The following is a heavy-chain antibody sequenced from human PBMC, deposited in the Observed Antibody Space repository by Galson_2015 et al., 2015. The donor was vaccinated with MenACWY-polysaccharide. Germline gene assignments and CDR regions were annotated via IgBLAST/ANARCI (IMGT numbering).Heavy chain of an antibody. CDR3: ARTTRSYYYSLDV. J-gene: IGHJ6*02. CDR1: GFTFSTYW. V-gene: IGHV3-48*01. D-gene: IGHD1-1*01. CDR2: ISSSSGTI. Sequence: SLRLSCAASGFTFSTYWMHWVRHAPGKGLEWVSYISSSSGTIYYADSVKGRFTISRDNAKNSLYLQMSSLRAEDTAVYYCARTTRSYYYSLDVWGQGTTVTVSS.